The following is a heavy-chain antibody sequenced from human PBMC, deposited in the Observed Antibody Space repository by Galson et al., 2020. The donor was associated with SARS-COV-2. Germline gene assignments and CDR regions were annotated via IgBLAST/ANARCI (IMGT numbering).Heavy chain of an antibody. Sequence: NSGGSLRLSCAASGFTFSSYSMNWVRQAPGKGLEWVSSISSSXSYIYYADSVKGRFTISRDNAKNSLYLQMNSLRAEDTAVYYCATLAAAGPESYYYYGMDVWGQGTTFTVSS. CDR2: ISSSXSYI. J-gene: IGHJ6*02. CDR1: GFTFSSYS. D-gene: IGHD6-13*01. CDR3: ATLAAAGPESYYYYGMDV. V-gene: IGHV3-21*01.